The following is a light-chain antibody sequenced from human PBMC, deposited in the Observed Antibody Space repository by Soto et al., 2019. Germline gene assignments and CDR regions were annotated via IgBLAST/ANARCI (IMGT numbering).Light chain of an antibody. V-gene: IGLV2-14*01. Sequence: QSALTQPASVSGSPGQSITISCTGTSRDVGGYNYVSCYQQHPGKAPKLMIYDVSNRPSGVSNRFSGSKSGNTASLTISGVQAEDEADYYCSSYISSSTLLYVFGIGTKLTVL. CDR1: SRDVGGYNY. CDR2: DVS. CDR3: SSYISSSTLLYV. J-gene: IGLJ1*01.